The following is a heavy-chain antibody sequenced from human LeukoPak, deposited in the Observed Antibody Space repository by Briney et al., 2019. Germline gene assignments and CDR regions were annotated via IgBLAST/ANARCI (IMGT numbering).Heavy chain of an antibody. CDR3: ARRDTGWNYCDY. Sequence: SETLSLTCTISGDSINGHDWSWIRQPPGKRLEWIGDIHYKGSTEYNLYLKSRVTISGGTSKNHLLLNLTSVLAADTAIYSCARRDTGWNYCDYWGQGILVTVSS. V-gene: IGHV4-59*08. CDR1: GDSINGHD. CDR2: IHYKGST. J-gene: IGHJ4*02. D-gene: IGHD6-19*01.